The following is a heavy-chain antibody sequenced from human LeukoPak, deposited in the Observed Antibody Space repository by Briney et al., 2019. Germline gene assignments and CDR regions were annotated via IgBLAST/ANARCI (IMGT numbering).Heavy chain of an antibody. Sequence: ASVKVSCKASGYTFTGYYMHWVRQAPGQGLEWMGWINPNSGGTNYAQKFQGRVTMTRDMSISTAYMELSRLRSDDTAVYYCARKEATSQNWFDPWGQGTLVTVSS. V-gene: IGHV1-2*02. D-gene: IGHD1-26*01. CDR1: GYTFTGYY. J-gene: IGHJ5*02. CDR3: ARKEATSQNWFDP. CDR2: INPNSGGT.